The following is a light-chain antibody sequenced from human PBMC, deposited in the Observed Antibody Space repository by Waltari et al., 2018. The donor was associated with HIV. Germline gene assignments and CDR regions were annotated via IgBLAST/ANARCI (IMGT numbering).Light chain of an antibody. J-gene: IGLJ1*01. CDR3: GAWDRSLSVFL. Sequence: QSALTQPPSLSAAPGQGVTISCSGSSTNIESNPVLWYQQLPGAAPKLLIYDNNYRAEGIPDRFFGSKSGTSATLGITGLQTGDEADYYCGAWDRSLSVFLFGIGTKVTVL. V-gene: IGLV1-51*01. CDR2: DNN. CDR1: STNIESNP.